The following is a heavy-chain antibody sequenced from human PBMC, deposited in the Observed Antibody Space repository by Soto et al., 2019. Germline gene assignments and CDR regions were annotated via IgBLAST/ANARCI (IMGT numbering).Heavy chain of an antibody. CDR1: GGSISSSNW. J-gene: IGHJ5*02. V-gene: IGHV4-4*02. CDR3: ARLGWVPAVTRETNWFDP. CDR2: IYHSGST. Sequence: SETLSLTCAVSGGSISSSNWWSWVRQPPGKGLEWIGEIYHSGSTNYNPSLKSRVTISVDKSKNQFSLKLSSVTAADTAVYYCARLGWVPAVTRETNWFDPWGQGTLVTVSS. D-gene: IGHD2-2*01.